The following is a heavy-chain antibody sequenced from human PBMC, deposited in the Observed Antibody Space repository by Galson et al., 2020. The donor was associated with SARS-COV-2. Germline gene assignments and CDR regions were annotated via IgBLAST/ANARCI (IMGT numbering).Heavy chain of an antibody. D-gene: IGHD3-10*01. CDR1: GFTVSSNY. Sequence: GESLKISCAASGFTVSSNYMSWVRQAPGKGLEWVAVISYDGSNKYYADSVKGRFTISRDNSKNTLYLQMNSLRAEDTAVYYCAREGLYYYGSGSPFDYWGQGTLVTVSS. J-gene: IGHJ4*02. V-gene: IGHV3-30*03. CDR3: AREGLYYYGSGSPFDY. CDR2: ISYDGSNK.